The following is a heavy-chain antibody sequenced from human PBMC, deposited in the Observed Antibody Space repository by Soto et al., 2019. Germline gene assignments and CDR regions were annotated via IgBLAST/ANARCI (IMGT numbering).Heavy chain of an antibody. J-gene: IGHJ4*02. CDR3: ARGWGTGLYQLDS. D-gene: IGHD2-2*01. V-gene: IGHV4-38-2*01. CDR1: GYSISTGFN. Sequence: SETLSLTCAVSGYSISTGFNWAWIRQPPGKGLEWIGSIYHSGSTYYNLSLKSRVTISSDASKNQISLKLSSVTAADTALYYCARGWGTGLYQLDSWGQGTLVTVSS. CDR2: IYHSGST.